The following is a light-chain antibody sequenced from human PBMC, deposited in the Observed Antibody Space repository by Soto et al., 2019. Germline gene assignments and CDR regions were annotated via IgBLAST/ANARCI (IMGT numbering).Light chain of an antibody. CDR3: QAWDSSTGVV. J-gene: IGLJ2*01. CDR1: KLVDKY. CDR2: QDS. V-gene: IGLV3-1*01. Sequence: ELTQPPSVSVSPGQTASITCSGDKLVDKYACWYQQKPGQSPVLVIYQDSKRPSGIPERFSGSNAGNTATLTISGTQAMDAADYYCQAWDSSTGVVFGGGTKLTVL.